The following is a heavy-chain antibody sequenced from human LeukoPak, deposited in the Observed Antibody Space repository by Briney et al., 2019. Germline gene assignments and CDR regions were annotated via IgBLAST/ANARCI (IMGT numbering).Heavy chain of an antibody. V-gene: IGHV4-59*12. CDR2: IYYSGST. D-gene: IGHD2-15*01. Sequence: PSETLSLTCTVSGGSISSYYWSWIRQPPGKGLEWIGYIYYSGSTNYNPSLKSRVTISVDTSKNQFSLKLSSVTAADTAVYYCARDERAASYYYYYYYMDVWGKGTTVTVSS. CDR1: GGSISSYY. J-gene: IGHJ6*03. CDR3: ARDERAASYYYYYYYMDV.